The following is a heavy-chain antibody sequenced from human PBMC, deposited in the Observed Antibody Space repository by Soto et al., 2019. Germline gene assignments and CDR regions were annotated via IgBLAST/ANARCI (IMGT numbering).Heavy chain of an antibody. D-gene: IGHD3-10*01. Sequence: EVQLLESGGGLVQPGGSRRISCTASGFTFNNYAMAWVRHAPGKGLEWVSRISGSGENTNYADSVKGRFTISRDNSKNTLYLQMKRLRAEDTALYYCAKDYGVRGIMTNLFDSWGQGTLVTVSS. CDR3: AKDYGVRGIMTNLFDS. CDR2: ISGSGENT. J-gene: IGHJ4*02. V-gene: IGHV3-23*01. CDR1: GFTFNNYA.